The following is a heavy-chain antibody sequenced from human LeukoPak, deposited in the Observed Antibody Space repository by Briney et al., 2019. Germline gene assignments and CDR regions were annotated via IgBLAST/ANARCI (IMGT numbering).Heavy chain of an antibody. V-gene: IGHV4-59*01. CDR3: ARATALGVDAFDI. J-gene: IGHJ3*02. Sequence: PSETLSLTCTVSGGSISSYYWSSIRQPPGKGLEWIGYIYYSGSTNYNPSLKSRVTISVDTSKNQFSLKLSSVTAADTAVYYCARATALGVDAFDIWGQGTMVTVSS. CDR1: GGSISSYY. CDR2: IYYSGST. D-gene: IGHD3-10*01.